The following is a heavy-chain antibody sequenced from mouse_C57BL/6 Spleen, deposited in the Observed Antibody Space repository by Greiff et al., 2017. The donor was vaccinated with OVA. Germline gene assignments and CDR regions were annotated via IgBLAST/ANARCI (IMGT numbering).Heavy chain of an antibody. CDR1: GYTFTSYW. CDR2: IDPSDSYT. Sequence: VKLQQPGAELVMPGASVKLSCKASGYTFTSYWMHWVKQRPGQGLEWIGEIDPSDSYTNYNQKFKGKSTLTVDKSSSTAYMQLSSLTSEDSAVYYCARSHFYGSSLAWFAYWGQGTLVTVSA. V-gene: IGHV1-69*01. CDR3: ARSHFYGSSLAWFAY. D-gene: IGHD1-1*01. J-gene: IGHJ3*01.